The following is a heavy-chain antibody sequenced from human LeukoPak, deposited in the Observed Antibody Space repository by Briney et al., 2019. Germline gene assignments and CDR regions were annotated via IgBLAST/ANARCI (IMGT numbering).Heavy chain of an antibody. Sequence: PGGSLRLSCTASGFTFGDYAMSWFRQAPGKGPAWAGFIRSKAYGGTTEYAASVKGRFTISRDDSKSIAYLQMNSLKTEDTAVYYCTRPFSGIAVAGTGFDYWGQGTLVTVSS. D-gene: IGHD6-19*01. CDR1: GFTFGDYA. J-gene: IGHJ4*02. CDR3: TRPFSGIAVAGTGFDY. V-gene: IGHV3-49*03. CDR2: IRSKAYGGTT.